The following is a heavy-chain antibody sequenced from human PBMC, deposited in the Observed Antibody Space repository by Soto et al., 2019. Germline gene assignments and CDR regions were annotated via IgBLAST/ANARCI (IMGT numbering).Heavy chain of an antibody. D-gene: IGHD4-4*01. J-gene: IGHJ6*02. Sequence: GGSLRLSCAASGFTVSSNYMSWVRQAPGKGLEWVSVIYSGGSTYYADSVKGRFTISRDNSKNTLYLQMNSLRAGDTAVYYCARFTVATPSVGMDVWGQGTTVTVSS. CDR3: ARFTVATPSVGMDV. CDR2: IYSGGST. CDR1: GFTVSSNY. V-gene: IGHV3-53*01.